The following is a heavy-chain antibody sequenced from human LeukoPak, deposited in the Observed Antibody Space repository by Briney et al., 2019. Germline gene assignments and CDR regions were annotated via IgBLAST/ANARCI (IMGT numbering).Heavy chain of an antibody. CDR1: GYTFTSYG. Sequence: ASVKVSCKASGYTFTSYGISWVRQAPGQGLEWMGGIIPIFGTANYAQKFQGRVTITADESTSTAYMELSSLRSEDTAVYYCARGYGSGSPFDYWGQGTLVTVSS. V-gene: IGHV1-69*13. CDR2: IIPIFGTA. CDR3: ARGYGSGSPFDY. D-gene: IGHD3-10*01. J-gene: IGHJ4*02.